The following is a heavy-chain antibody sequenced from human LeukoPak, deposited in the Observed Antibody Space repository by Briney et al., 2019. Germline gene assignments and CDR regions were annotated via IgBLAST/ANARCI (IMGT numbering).Heavy chain of an antibody. CDR1: GFTFSSYW. V-gene: IGHV3-7*05. Sequence: PGGSLRLSCVVSGFTFSSYWMNWVRQAPGRGLEVVANIHEDGSDKYYVDSVKGRFTISRDNAKNSLYLQMNSLRAEDTAVYYCARTLRLHTPRAFDIWGQGTMVTVSS. CDR3: ARTLRLHTPRAFDI. J-gene: IGHJ3*02. D-gene: IGHD5-24*01. CDR2: IHEDGSDK.